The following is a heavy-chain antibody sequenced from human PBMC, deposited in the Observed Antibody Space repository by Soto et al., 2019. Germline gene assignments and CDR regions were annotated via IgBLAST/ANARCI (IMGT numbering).Heavy chain of an antibody. Sequence: EVQLVESGGGLVQPGRSLRLSCAASGFTFDDYAMHWVRQAPGKGLEWVSGISWHSGSIGYADSVKGRFTISRDNAKNSLYLQMNSLRAEDTALYYCAKNRGFLEWYKLWEFDYWGQGTLVTVSS. D-gene: IGHD3-3*01. CDR1: GFTFDDYA. J-gene: IGHJ4*02. V-gene: IGHV3-9*01. CDR3: AKNRGFLEWYKLWEFDY. CDR2: ISWHSGSI.